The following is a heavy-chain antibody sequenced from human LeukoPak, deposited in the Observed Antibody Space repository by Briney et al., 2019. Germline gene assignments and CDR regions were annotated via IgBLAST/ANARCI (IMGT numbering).Heavy chain of an antibody. Sequence: TVKVSCKASGGTLSSYAISWVRQAPGQGLEWMGGIIPIFGTANYAQKFQGGVTITADESTSTAYMELSSLRSEDTAVYYCARLPHDSSGYFDYWGQGTLVTVSS. J-gene: IGHJ4*02. CDR1: GGTLSSYA. CDR2: IIPIFGTA. V-gene: IGHV1-69*13. D-gene: IGHD3-22*01. CDR3: ARLPHDSSGYFDY.